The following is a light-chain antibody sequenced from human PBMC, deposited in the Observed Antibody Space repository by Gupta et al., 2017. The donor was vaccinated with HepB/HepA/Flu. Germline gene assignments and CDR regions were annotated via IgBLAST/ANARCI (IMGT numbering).Light chain of an antibody. CDR1: QSLLNSDNGNNY. CDR2: TVS. J-gene: IGKJ1*01. CDR3: MQRIEFPWT. V-gene: IGKV2-40*01. Sequence: DIVMTQTPLSLPVTPGEPASISCRSSQSLLNSDNGNNYLDWYLQKPGQSPQLLIYTVSYRASGVPDRFSGSGSGTDFTLRISRVEADDAGVYYCMQRIEFPWTFGQGTKVEIK.